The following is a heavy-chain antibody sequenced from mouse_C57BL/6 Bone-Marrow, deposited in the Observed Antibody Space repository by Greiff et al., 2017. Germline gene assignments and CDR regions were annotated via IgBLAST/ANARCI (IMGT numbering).Heavy chain of an antibody. J-gene: IGHJ2*01. CDR2: IYPGDGDI. V-gene: IGHV1-80*01. D-gene: IGHD2-3*01. CDR1: GYAFSSYG. Sequence: QVQLQQSGAELVKPGASVKISCKASGYAFSSYGMHWVQQRPGKGLEWIGQIYPGDGDINYNGKFKGKATLTADKSSSTAYMQLRSLTSEDSAVYFCARAGDGYSDYWGQGTTLTVSS. CDR3: ARAGDGYSDY.